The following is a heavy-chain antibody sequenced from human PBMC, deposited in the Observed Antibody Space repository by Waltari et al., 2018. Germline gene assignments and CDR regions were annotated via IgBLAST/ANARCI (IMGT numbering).Heavy chain of an antibody. CDR2: FYSCGGTT. D-gene: IGHD5-12*01. V-gene: IGHV3-53*01. J-gene: IGHJ4*02. CDR3: ARDRGASGYDFDY. CDR1: GFNVFSNY. Sequence: EVQLVESGGGLIQPGGSLRLSCAASGFNVFSNYMSWVRQAPGKGLECVSVFYSCGGTTSYADSVKGRFTICRGDSRNIVYLQMNSLRADDTAVYDCARDRGASGYDFDYWGQGVLVTVSS.